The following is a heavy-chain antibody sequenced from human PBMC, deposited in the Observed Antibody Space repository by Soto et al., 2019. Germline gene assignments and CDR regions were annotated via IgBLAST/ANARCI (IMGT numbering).Heavy chain of an antibody. CDR2: IYSAGSA. J-gene: IGHJ4*02. V-gene: IGHV3-66*01. Sequence: GSLRLSCAASGFTVSSYHMSWVRQAPGKGLEWVSIIYSAGSADFADSVKGRFTISRDNSKNTLYLQMSSLRAEDTAVYYCTRVYSSSYHYFDYRGQRTLVTVSS. CDR1: GFTVSSYH. CDR3: TRVYSSSYHYFDY. D-gene: IGHD6-13*01.